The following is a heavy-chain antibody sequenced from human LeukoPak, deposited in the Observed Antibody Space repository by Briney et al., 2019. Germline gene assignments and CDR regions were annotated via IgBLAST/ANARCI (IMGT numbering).Heavy chain of an antibody. CDR3: AKINNTLPNTGSDP. Sequence: SETLSLTCTVSGGSISSYYWSWIRQPAGKGLEWIGRIYTSGSTNYNPSLKSRVTMSVDTSKNQFSLKLSSVTAADTAVYYCAKINNTLPNTGSDPGGKETLLTASS. D-gene: IGHD1/OR15-1a*01. CDR2: IYTSGST. V-gene: IGHV4-4*07. CDR1: GGSISSYY. J-gene: IGHJ5*02.